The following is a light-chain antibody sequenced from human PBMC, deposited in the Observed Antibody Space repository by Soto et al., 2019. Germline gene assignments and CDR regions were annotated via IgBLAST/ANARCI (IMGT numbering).Light chain of an antibody. CDR3: SSYTTTNTYV. CDR2: EVS. J-gene: IGLJ1*01. CDR1: SSDIGGYNY. Sequence: QSALTQPASVSGSPGQSITISCTGTSSDIGGYNYVSWYQQHPGKAPKLMIYEVSNRPSGISNRFSGSKSGNTASLTISGLQADDEADYYCSSYTTTNTYVFGTGTKVTAL. V-gene: IGLV2-14*01.